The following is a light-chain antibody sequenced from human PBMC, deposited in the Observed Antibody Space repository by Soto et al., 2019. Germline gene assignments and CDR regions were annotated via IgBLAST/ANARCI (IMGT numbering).Light chain of an antibody. J-gene: IGKJ5*01. Sequence: EIVLTQSPGTLSLSPGERATLSCRASQSVSSSYLAWYQQKPGQAPRLLINGASSRATGIPDRFSGSGSGTYFTLTISRLEPEDFAVYYCQQYGTSPPSTFGQGTRLEIK. CDR1: QSVSSSY. CDR3: QQYGTSPPST. V-gene: IGKV3-20*01. CDR2: GAS.